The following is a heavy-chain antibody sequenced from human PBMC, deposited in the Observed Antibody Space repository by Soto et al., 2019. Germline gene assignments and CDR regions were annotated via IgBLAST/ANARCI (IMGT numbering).Heavy chain of an antibody. Sequence: QVQLVQSGAEVKKPGASVKVSCTASGYTFTSYGISWVRQAPGQGLEWMGWISAYNGNTNYAQKRQGRVTMTPDTSTSTAYMEQRSRKTDDTAVYYCAREGTRGYCTDGVCYNSYYGMDVWGQGTTVTVSS. D-gene: IGHD2-8*01. CDR1: GYTFTSYG. CDR3: AREGTRGYCTDGVCYNSYYGMDV. J-gene: IGHJ6*02. CDR2: ISAYNGNT. V-gene: IGHV1-18*04.